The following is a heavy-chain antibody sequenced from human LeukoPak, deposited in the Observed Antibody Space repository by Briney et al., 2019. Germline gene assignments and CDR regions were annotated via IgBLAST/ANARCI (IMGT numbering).Heavy chain of an antibody. Sequence: PSETLSLTCTVSGGSISSYYCSWIRQPPGKGQEWIGYIYYSGSTNYNPSLKSRVTISVDTSKNQFSLKLSSVTAADTAAYYCARGAPLSGYCSGGSCYSNWFDPWGQGTLVTVSS. J-gene: IGHJ5*02. CDR2: IYYSGST. CDR3: ARGAPLSGYCSGGSCYSNWFDP. D-gene: IGHD2-15*01. V-gene: IGHV4-59*01. CDR1: GGSISSYY.